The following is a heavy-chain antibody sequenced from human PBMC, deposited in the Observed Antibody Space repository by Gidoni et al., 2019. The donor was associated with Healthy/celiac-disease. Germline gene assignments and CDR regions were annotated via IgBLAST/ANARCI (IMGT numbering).Heavy chain of an antibody. CDR3: VKERRITMFGGVINDAFDI. CDR2: ISSNGGST. CDR1: GFTFSSYA. J-gene: IGHJ3*02. Sequence: EVQLVESGGGLVQPGGSLRLSCSASGFTFSSYAMHWGRQAPGKGLEYVAAISSNGGSTYDADSVKGRFTSSRDNSKNTLYLQMSSLRAEETAVYYCVKERRITMFGGVINDAFDIWGQGTMVTVSS. D-gene: IGHD3-3*01. V-gene: IGHV3-64D*09.